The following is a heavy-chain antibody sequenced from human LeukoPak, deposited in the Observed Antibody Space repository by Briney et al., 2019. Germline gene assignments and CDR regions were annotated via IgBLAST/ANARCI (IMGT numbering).Heavy chain of an antibody. V-gene: IGHV3-21*01. CDR1: EFIFKTYT. CDR2: IHASGDI. J-gene: IGHJ4*02. Sequence: GGPLRLSCAAAEFIFKTYTMIWLRESPGKGREWLSSIHASGDIYSADSLKGRFTISRDDASNSLFLQMNGLRAEDTAVYYCASREPAGHWGQGTLVTVSS. CDR3: ASREPAGH. D-gene: IGHD1-14*01.